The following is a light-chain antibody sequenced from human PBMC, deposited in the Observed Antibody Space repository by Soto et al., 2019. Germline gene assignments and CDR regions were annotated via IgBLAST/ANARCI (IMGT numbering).Light chain of an antibody. V-gene: IGLV2-23*01. Sequence: VLTQPASVSGSPGQSITISCTGTSSDVGSYNLVSWYQQHPGKAPKLMIYEGSKRPSGVSNRFSGSKSGNTASLTISGLQAEDEADYYCCSYAGSSTHVVFGGGTKVTVL. CDR2: EGS. CDR3: CSYAGSSTHVV. J-gene: IGLJ2*01. CDR1: SSDVGSYNL.